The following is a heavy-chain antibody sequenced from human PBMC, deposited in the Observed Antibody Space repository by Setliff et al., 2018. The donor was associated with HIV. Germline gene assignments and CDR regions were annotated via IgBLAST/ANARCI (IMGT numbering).Heavy chain of an antibody. CDR2: INHSGRT. CDR1: GESFSGYD. V-gene: IGHV4-34*01. CDR3: ARDAPTVYANGWFDP. D-gene: IGHD2-8*01. Sequence: PSETLSLTCAVYGESFSGYDWTWIRQPPGEGLEWIGEINHSGRTNYSPSLKSRVTISVDTSKNQFSLKLSSVTAADTAVYYCARDAPTVYANGWFDPWGQGTLVTVSS. J-gene: IGHJ5*02.